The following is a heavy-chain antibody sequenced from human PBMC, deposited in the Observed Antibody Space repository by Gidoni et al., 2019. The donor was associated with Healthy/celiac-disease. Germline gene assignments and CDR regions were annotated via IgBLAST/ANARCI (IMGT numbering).Heavy chain of an antibody. J-gene: IGHJ5*02. D-gene: IGHD6-19*01. V-gene: IGHV3-11*01. CDR2: ISRSGRTI. Sequence: QVQLVESGGGLVKPGGSLRLSCAAPGFTFSHYEMSWFRQAPGKGLEWVSYISRSGRTIYYEDSVKGRFTISRDNAKNSLYLQMNSLRAEDTAVYYCATSRGGWYLPAWGQGTLVTVSS. CDR3: ATSRGGWYLPA. CDR1: GFTFSHYE.